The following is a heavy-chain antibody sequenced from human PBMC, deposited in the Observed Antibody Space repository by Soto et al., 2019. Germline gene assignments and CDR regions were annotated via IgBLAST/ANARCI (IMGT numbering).Heavy chain of an antibody. D-gene: IGHD3-10*01. CDR1: GFRFEQYV. CDR2: VSPTGDTV. V-gene: IGHV3-9*01. CDR3: IKDAPNGSIDE. J-gene: IGHJ4*02. Sequence: VQVVASGGGLVQPGRSLRLSCAVSGFRFEQYVMHWVRQAPGKGLECVSTVSPTGDTVAYENSVEGQFTVSRDNAKNSLYLQMKSLKGDDTAFYYCIKDAPNGSIDEWGQGTLVTVSS.